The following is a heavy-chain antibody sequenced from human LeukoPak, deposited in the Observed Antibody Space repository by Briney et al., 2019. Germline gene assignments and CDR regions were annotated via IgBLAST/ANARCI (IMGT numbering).Heavy chain of an antibody. J-gene: IGHJ4*02. CDR1: GVSFSAYY. D-gene: IGHD4-17*01. CDR2: VNHSGYT. Sequence: SETLSLTCDVSGVSFSAYYWSWIRQSPEKGLEWIGEVNHSGYTNYNPSLKGRVTISVDTSKNQFSLKLSSVTAADTAVYYCARQLYGSDYWGQGTLVTVSS. V-gene: IGHV4-34*01. CDR3: ARQLYGSDY.